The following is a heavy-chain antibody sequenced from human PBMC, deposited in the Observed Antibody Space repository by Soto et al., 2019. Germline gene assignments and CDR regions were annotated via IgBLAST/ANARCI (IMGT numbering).Heavy chain of an antibody. CDR2: IYNTGST. CDR3: ARGGRYYYASGSYSRWFAP. D-gene: IGHD3-10*01. V-gene: IGHV4-59*12. CDR1: SGSISSYY. Sequence: PSETLSLICTVSSGSISSYYWSWIRQPPGKGLEWIGYIYNTGSTNYNPSLKSRVTISVDTSKNQFSLNLSSVTAADAAVYYCARGGRYYYASGSYSRWFAPWGQGTLVTVSS. J-gene: IGHJ5*02.